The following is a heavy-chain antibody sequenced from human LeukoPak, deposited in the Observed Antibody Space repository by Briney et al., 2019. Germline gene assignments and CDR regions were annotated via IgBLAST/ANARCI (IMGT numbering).Heavy chain of an antibody. CDR2: IIPILGIA. V-gene: IGHV1-69*04. CDR3: AKDERGSGWYYFDY. CDR1: GVTFSSYA. D-gene: IGHD6-19*01. Sequence: GASVKVSCKASGVTFSSYAISWVRQAPGQGLEWMGRIIPILGIANYAQKFQGRVTITADKSTSTAYMELSSLRSEDTAVYYCAKDERGSGWYYFDYWGQGTLVTVSS. J-gene: IGHJ4*02.